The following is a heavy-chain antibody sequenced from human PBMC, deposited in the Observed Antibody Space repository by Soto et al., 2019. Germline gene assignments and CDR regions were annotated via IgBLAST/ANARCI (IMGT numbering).Heavy chain of an antibody. CDR2: MSHSGGT. CDR3: ARVERGTATTVVDAFDI. V-gene: IGHV4-34*01. CDR1: GGFVSSGSYY. D-gene: IGHD1-1*01. Sequence: QVQLQQWGAGLLKPSETLSLTCAVYGGFVSSGSYYWSWIRQLPRKGLEWIGEMSHSGGTHFNPSLKSRVTISVDTSKNQFSLKMTSVTAADTALYYCARVERGTATTVVDAFDIWGPGTMVTVSS. J-gene: IGHJ3*02.